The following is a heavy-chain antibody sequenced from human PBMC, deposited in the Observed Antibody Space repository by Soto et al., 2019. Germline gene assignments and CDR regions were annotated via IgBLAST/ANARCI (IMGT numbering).Heavy chain of an antibody. D-gene: IGHD4-4*01. CDR1: GCSISSGGYY. CDR3: ARQSDSNYDDWFDP. Sequence: SETLSLTCPVSGCSISSGGYYWSWIRQHPGKSLEWIGYIYYSGNTYYNPSLKSRIIISADTSKKQFSLKLSSVTAADTAVYYCARQSDSNYDDWFDPWGQGTLVTVSS. J-gene: IGHJ5*02. CDR2: IYYSGNT. V-gene: IGHV4-31*03.